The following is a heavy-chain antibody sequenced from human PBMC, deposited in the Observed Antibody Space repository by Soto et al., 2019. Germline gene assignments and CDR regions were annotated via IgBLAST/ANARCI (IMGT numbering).Heavy chain of an antibody. CDR3: ARVDYLRIPDYGMDV. J-gene: IGHJ6*02. Sequence: GASVKVSCKASGYTFTSYDINWVRQATGQGLEWMGWMNPNSGNTGYAQKFQGRVTMTRNTSISTAYMELSSLRAEDTAVYYCARVDYLRIPDYGMDVWGQGTTVTVSS. CDR2: MNPNSGNT. D-gene: IGHD4-17*01. V-gene: IGHV1-8*01. CDR1: GYTFTSYD.